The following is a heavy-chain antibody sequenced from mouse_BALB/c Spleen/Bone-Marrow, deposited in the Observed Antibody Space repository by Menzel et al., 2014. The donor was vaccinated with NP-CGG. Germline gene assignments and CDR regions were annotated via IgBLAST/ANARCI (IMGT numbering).Heavy chain of an antibody. CDR3: ARTYFDY. J-gene: IGHJ2*01. CDR1: GYTFTSYW. V-gene: IGHV1S81*02. Sequence: VHLVESGAELVKPGASVKLSRKASGYTFTSYWMHWVKQRPGQGLEWIGEINPSNGRTNYNEKFKSKATLTVDKSSSTAYMQLSSLTSEDSAVYYCARTYFDYWGQGTTLTVSS. CDR2: INPSNGRT.